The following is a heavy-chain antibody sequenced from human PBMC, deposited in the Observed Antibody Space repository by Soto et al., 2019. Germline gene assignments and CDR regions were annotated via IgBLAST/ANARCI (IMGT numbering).Heavy chain of an antibody. Sequence: QVQLVQSGAEVKKPGSSVKVSCKASGGTFSSYSISWVRQAPGQGLEWMGGIIPIFGTANYAQKFQGRVTITGDDSTSTAYMELSSLRSEDTAVYYCAIEYSSSPPYYPIGYWGQGTLVTVSS. D-gene: IGHD6-6*01. J-gene: IGHJ4*02. CDR1: GGTFSSYS. CDR2: IIPIFGTA. V-gene: IGHV1-69*01. CDR3: AIEYSSSPPYYPIGY.